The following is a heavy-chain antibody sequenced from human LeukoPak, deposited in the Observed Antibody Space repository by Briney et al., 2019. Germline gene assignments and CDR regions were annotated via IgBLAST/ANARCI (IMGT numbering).Heavy chain of an antibody. CDR1: GFTFSTYN. D-gene: IGHD1-26*01. V-gene: IGHV3-21*01. CDR3: ARDVGASAPDAFDI. Sequence: PGGSLRLSCAASGFTFSTYNMNWVRQAPGKGLEWVSSISSSSNYIYYADPVKGRFTISRDNAKNSLYLQMNSLRAEDTDVYYCARDVGASAPDAFDIWGQGSMVTVSS. CDR2: ISSSSNYI. J-gene: IGHJ3*02.